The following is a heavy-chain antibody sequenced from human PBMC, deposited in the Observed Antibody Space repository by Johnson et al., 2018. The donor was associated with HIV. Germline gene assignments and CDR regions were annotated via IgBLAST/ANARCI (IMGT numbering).Heavy chain of an antibody. Sequence: QVQLVESGGGLVQPGGSLRLSCAASGFTFSSYWMSWVRQAPGKGLEWVAVISYDGSNKYYADSVKGRFTISRDNSKNTLYLQMNSLRAEDTAVYYCARDYGDYAHDAFDIWGQGTMVTVSS. CDR2: ISYDGSNK. D-gene: IGHD4-17*01. V-gene: IGHV3-30-3*01. CDR3: ARDYGDYAHDAFDI. J-gene: IGHJ3*02. CDR1: GFTFSSYW.